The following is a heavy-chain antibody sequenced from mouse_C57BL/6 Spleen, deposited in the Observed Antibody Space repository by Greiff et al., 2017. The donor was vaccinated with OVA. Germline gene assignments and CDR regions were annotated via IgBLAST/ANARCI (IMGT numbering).Heavy chain of an antibody. V-gene: IGHV5-6*01. D-gene: IGHD1-1*01. J-gene: IGHJ1*03. CDR2: ISSGGSYT. Sequence: EVQLQESGGDLVKPGGSLKLSCAASGFTFSSYGMSWVRQTPDKRLEWVATISSGGSYTYYPDSVKGRFTISRDNAKNTLYLQMSSLKSEDTAMYYCARQSTVVAPGWYFDVWGTGTTVTVSS. CDR3: ARQSTVVAPGWYFDV. CDR1: GFTFSSYG.